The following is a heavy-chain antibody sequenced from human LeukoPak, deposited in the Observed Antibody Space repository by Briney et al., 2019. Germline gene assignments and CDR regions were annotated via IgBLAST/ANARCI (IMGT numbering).Heavy chain of an antibody. CDR2: IYPGDSET. V-gene: IGHV5-51*01. CDR3: ARRIAVSATFDY. D-gene: IGHD6-13*01. CDR1: GYSFTSYW. Sequence: HGESLQISCQGSGYSFTSYWIAWVRQMPGKGLEWMGIIYPGDSETRYSPSFQGQVTISADKSISTAYLQWSSLKASDTAMYYCARRIAVSATFDYWGQGTLVTVSS. J-gene: IGHJ4*02.